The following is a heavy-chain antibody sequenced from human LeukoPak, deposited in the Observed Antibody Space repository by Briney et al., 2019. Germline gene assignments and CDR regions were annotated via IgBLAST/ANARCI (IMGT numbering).Heavy chain of an antibody. V-gene: IGHV3-23*01. Sequence: GGSLRLSCAASGFTFSNYALTWVCQAPGKGLECVSAISGGGNTYYADSVKGRFTISRDNSKSTLYLQMNSLRAEDTAVYYCAVPGGATGWSFDYWGQGTLVTVSS. CDR2: ISGGGNT. J-gene: IGHJ4*02. CDR1: GFTFSNYA. CDR3: AVPGGATGWSFDY. D-gene: IGHD6-19*01.